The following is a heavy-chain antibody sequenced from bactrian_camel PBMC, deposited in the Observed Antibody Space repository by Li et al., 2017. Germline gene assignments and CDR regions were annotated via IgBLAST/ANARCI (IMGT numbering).Heavy chain of an antibody. CDR1: GYNVSSAC. CDR3: SATSLYYSDYLSRPDVGY. D-gene: IGHD4*01. J-gene: IGHJ6*01. Sequence: HVQLVESGGGSVQAGGSLKLSCAVSGYNVSSACIGWSRQAPGKRREGVAHMDADGLASYADSVTGRFTISKDNAKNTLYLQMNSLKPEDTGLYYCSATSLYYSDYLSRPDVGYRGQGTQVTVS. V-gene: IGHV3S26*01. CDR2: MDADGLA.